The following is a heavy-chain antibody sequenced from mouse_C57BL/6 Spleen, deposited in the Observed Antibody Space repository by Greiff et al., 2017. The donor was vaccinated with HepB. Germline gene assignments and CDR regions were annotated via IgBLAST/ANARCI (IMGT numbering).Heavy chain of an antibody. J-gene: IGHJ2*01. V-gene: IGHV5-17*01. D-gene: IGHD2-1*01. CDR1: GFTFSDYG. CDR2: ISSGSSTI. CDR3: ARQAVYYGNLGAPFDY. Sequence: DVKLVESGGGLVKPGGSLKLSCAASGFTFSDYGMHWVRQAPEKGLEWVAYISSGSSTIYYADTVKGRFTISRDNAKNTLFLQMTSLRSEDTAMYYCARQAVYYGNLGAPFDYWGQGTTLTVSS.